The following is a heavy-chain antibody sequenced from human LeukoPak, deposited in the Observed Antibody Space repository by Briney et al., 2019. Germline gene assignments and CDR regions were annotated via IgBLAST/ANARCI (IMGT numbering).Heavy chain of an antibody. J-gene: IGHJ4*02. Sequence: PSEALSLTCTVSGGSIRSYYWSWVRQPPGKGLEWIGEIYHSGSTNYNPSLKSRVTISVDKSKNQFSLKLSSVTAADTAVYYCARGPLRGLYWGQGTLVTVSS. V-gene: IGHV4-4*02. D-gene: IGHD4-17*01. CDR3: ARGPLRGLY. CDR1: GGSIRSYY. CDR2: IYHSGST.